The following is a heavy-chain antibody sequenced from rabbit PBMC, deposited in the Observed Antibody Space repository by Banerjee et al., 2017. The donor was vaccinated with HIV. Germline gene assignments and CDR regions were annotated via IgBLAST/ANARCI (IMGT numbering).Heavy chain of an antibody. Sequence: QERLVESGGGLVKPEGSLTLTCTTSGFSFSSGLPICLVRQAPGKGLEWIACIRPGGNGDTAYASWAKGRFTISETSSTTVTLQMTSLTAADTATYFCARYSGSGDYFNLWGQGTLVTVS. J-gene: IGHJ4*01. CDR1: GFSFSSGLP. D-gene: IGHD1-1*01. CDR2: IRPGGNGDT. V-gene: IGHV1S45*01. CDR3: ARYSGSGDYFNL.